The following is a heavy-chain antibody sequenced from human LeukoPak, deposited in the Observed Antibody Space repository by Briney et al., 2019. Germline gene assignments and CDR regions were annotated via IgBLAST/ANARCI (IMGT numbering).Heavy chain of an antibody. V-gene: IGHV1-2*02. Sequence: GASVKVSCKGSGYTFTGSYMHWVRQAPGQGLEWMGWINPNSGGMNYAQKFRGRVTMTRDTSISTAYMELSRLRSDDTAIYYCARAFLWFGESFYDAYDIWGQGTMVTVSS. CDR1: GYTFTGSY. D-gene: IGHD3-10*01. CDR2: INPNSGGM. CDR3: ARAFLWFGESFYDAYDI. J-gene: IGHJ3*02.